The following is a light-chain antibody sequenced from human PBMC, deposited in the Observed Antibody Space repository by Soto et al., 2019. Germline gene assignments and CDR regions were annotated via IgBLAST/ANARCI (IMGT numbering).Light chain of an antibody. CDR2: DVS. V-gene: IGLV2-14*03. J-gene: IGLJ2*01. Sequence: QSALTQPASVSGSPGQSITISCTGTSSDVGGYDYVSWYQQHPGKAPKIMIFDVSNRPSGVSNRFSGSKSGSTASLTISGLQAEDEADYYCSSYTRSTTLVFGGGTKLTVL. CDR1: SSDVGGYDY. CDR3: SSYTRSTTLV.